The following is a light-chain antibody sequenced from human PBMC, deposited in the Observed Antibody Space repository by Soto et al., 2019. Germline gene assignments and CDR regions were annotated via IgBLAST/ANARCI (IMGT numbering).Light chain of an antibody. V-gene: IGLV2-14*01. CDR1: SSDVGGYNY. J-gene: IGLJ2*01. Sequence: QLVLTQPASVSGSPGQSITISCTGTSSDVGGYNYVSWYQQHPGKAPKLMIYEVSNRPSGVSNRFSGSKSGNTASLTISGLQAEDEADYYCRSYTSSSTLVFGGGTKPTVL. CDR3: RSYTSSSTLV. CDR2: EVS.